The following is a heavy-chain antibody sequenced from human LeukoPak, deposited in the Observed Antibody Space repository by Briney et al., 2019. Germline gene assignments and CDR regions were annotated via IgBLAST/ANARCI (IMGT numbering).Heavy chain of an antibody. CDR3: AKLGPYCSGGSCHSDAFDI. CDR1: GFTFSSYA. D-gene: IGHD2-15*01. J-gene: IGHJ3*02. Sequence: QPGGSLRLSCAASGFTFSSYAMSWVRQAPGKGLEWVSAISGSGGSTYYADSVKGRFTISRDNSKNTLYLQMNSLRAEDTAVHYCAKLGPYCSGGSCHSDAFDIWGQGTMVTVSS. V-gene: IGHV3-23*01. CDR2: ISGSGGST.